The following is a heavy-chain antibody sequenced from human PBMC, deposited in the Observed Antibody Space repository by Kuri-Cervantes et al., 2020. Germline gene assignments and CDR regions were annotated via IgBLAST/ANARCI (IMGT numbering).Heavy chain of an antibody. CDR3: ARGRYYYGSGSYYKDYGMDV. CDR2: IKEDGSER. Sequence: GGSLRLSCVASRFTFSSYWMSWVRQAPGKGLEWVANIKEDGSERYYADSVKGRFTISRDNSKNTLYLQMNSLRAEDTAVYYSARGRYYYGSGSYYKDYGMDVWGQGTTVTVSS. CDR1: RFTFSSYW. D-gene: IGHD3-10*01. J-gene: IGHJ6*02. V-gene: IGHV3-7*01.